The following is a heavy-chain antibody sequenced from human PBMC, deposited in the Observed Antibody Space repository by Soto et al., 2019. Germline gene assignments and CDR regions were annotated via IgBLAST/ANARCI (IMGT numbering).Heavy chain of an antibody. V-gene: IGHV3-30*18. CDR2: ISHDGSNA. J-gene: IGHJ4*02. D-gene: IGHD2-15*01. CDR1: GFTFRFYG. CDR3: AKDRGGDCSDDACYFGGDY. Sequence: GGSLRLSCAVSGFTFRFYGMHWVRQAPGKGLECVAVISHDGSNALYADSVKGRFTISRDNSKNMLYLQMNSLKLEDTAVYYCAKDRGGDCSDDACYFGGDYWGRGNLVTVSS.